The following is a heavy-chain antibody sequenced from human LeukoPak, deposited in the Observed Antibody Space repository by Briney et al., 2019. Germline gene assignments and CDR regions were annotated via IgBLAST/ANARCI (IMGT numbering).Heavy chain of an antibody. CDR1: RFTFSSYA. V-gene: IGHV3-30-3*01. J-gene: IGHJ4*02. Sequence: PGGSLRLSCAASRFTFSSYAMHWVRQAPGKGLEWVAVISYDGSNKYYADSVKGRFTISRDNSKNTLYLQMNSLRAEDTAVYYCHRAWELLLGDYFDYWGQGTLVTVSS. D-gene: IGHD1-26*01. CDR3: HRAWELLLGDYFDY. CDR2: ISYDGSNK.